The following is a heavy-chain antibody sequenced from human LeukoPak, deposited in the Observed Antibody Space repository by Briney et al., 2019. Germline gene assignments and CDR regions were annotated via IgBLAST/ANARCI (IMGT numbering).Heavy chain of an antibody. CDR1: GFTFSTYT. D-gene: IGHD4-17*01. CDR2: TSYSGNTK. J-gene: IGHJ6*03. V-gene: IGHV3-30*04. CDR3: AKAYGDYSPYYYCMDV. Sequence: GTSLRLSCTASGFTFSTYTMHWVRQAPGRGLEWVAVTSYSGNTKYYADSVKGRFTISRDNSKNTLYLQMNSLSAEDTAIYYCAKAYGDYSPYYYCMDVWGKGTTVTVS.